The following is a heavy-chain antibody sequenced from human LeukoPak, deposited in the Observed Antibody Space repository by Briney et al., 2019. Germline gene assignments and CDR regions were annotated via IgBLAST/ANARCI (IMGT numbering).Heavy chain of an antibody. CDR3: ASWEVGATTGNWFDP. CDR2: INPNSGGT. D-gene: IGHD1-26*01. CDR1: GYTFTGYY. V-gene: IGHV1-2*06. Sequence: ASVKVSCXASGYTFTGYYMHWVRQAHGQGLEWMGRINPNSGGTNYAQKFQGRVTMTRDTSISTAYMELSRLRSDDTAVYYCASWEVGATTGNWFDPWGQGTLVTVSS. J-gene: IGHJ5*02.